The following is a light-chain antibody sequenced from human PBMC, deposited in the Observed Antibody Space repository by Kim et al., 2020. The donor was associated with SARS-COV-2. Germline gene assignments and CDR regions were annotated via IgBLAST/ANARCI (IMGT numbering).Light chain of an antibody. CDR2: DAS. CDR3: QQRSNLPPT. Sequence: LSPGERATLSCRASQSVSSYLAWYQQKPGQAPRLLIYDASNRATGIPARFSGSGSGTDFTLTISSLEPEDFAVYYCQQRSNLPPTFGQGTKVEIK. J-gene: IGKJ1*01. CDR1: QSVSSY. V-gene: IGKV3-11*01.